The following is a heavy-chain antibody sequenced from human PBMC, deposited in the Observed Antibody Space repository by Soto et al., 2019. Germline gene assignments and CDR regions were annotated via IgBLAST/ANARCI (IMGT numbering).Heavy chain of an antibody. CDR3: ASLPLLRYFVWLSTGYFDL. D-gene: IGHD3-9*01. Sequence: QVQLVESGGGVVQPGRSLRLSCAASGFTFSSYAMHWVRQAPGKGLEWVAVISYDGSNKYYADSVKGRFTISRDNSKNTLYLQMNSLRAEDTAVYYCASLPLLRYFVWLSTGYFDLWGRGTLVTVSS. CDR1: GFTFSSYA. J-gene: IGHJ2*01. V-gene: IGHV3-30-3*01. CDR2: ISYDGSNK.